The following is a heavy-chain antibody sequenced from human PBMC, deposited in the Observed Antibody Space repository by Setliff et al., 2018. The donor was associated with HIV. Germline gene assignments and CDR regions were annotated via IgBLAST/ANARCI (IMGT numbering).Heavy chain of an antibody. V-gene: IGHV1-18*01. CDR1: GYSFTSYG. CDR3: TKDGLAAGARAFDI. D-gene: IGHD6-13*01. J-gene: IGHJ3*02. Sequence: ASVKVSCKASGYSFTSYGISWVRQAPGQGLEWMGWISGYNGKTNHIQNVQGRVTMTTDTSTNTAYMDLRSLRSDDTAVYYRTKDGLAAGARAFDIWGQGTMVTVSS. CDR2: ISGYNGKT.